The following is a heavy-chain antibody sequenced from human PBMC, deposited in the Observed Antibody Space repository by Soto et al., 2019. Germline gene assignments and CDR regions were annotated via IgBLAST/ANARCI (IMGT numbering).Heavy chain of an antibody. D-gene: IGHD2-15*01. CDR1: GYTFTRYT. J-gene: IGHJ5*02. CDR3: ARGIATGQLDP. CDR2: INPDNGNT. V-gene: IGHV1-3*01. Sequence: QVPLVQSGAEVKKPGASVKISCKASGYTFTRYTMNWVRQAPGQRLEWMGWINPDNGNTKSSQTFQDRVIITRDTSASTAYMDLSRLRSEDTAVYYCARGIATGQLDPWGQGTLVTVSS.